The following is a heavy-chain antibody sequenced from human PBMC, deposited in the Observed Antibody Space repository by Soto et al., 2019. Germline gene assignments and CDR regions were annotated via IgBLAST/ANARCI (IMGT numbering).Heavy chain of an antibody. J-gene: IGHJ4*02. CDR2: INGGGENT. CDR3: ATVDIIGWSRFHN. D-gene: IGHD2-2*03. Sequence: EVQLLESGGDLVQPGGSLRLSCTGSGFTFSNYAMNWVRQAPGKALEWVSAINGGGENTFYADPVKGRFTISRDNFKKTLSLQMSSLRDEDTAVYYCATVDIIGWSRFHNWGQGTLVTVSS. CDR1: GFTFSNYA. V-gene: IGHV3-23*01.